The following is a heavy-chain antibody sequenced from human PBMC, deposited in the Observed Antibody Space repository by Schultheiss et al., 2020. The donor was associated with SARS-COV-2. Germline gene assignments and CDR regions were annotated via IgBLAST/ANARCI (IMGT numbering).Heavy chain of an antibody. CDR2: ISAYSGDT. CDR1: GYTFSSYG. V-gene: IGHV1-18*04. Sequence: ASVKVSCRASGYTFSSYGINWVRQAPGQGLEWMGWISAYSGDTYFAQKFQGRVTMTTDTSTSTNYMELRSLRSDDTALYYCARLRKNQDTAQLYWFDYWGQGTLVTVSS. D-gene: IGHD2-8*02. J-gene: IGHJ4*02. CDR3: ARLRKNQDTAQLYWFDY.